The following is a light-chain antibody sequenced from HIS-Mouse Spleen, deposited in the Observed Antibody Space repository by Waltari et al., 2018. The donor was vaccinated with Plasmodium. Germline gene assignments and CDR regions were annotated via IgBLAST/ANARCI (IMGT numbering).Light chain of an antibody. J-gene: IGLJ1*01. CDR3: QAWDSSTDYV. Sequence: SYELTQPPSVSVSPGQTASINCSGDKFGDKDPCWYQQKPGQSPVLVIYQDSKRPSGIPERFSGSNSGNTATLTISGTQAMDEADYYCQAWDSSTDYVFGTGTKVTVL. V-gene: IGLV3-1*01. CDR2: QDS. CDR1: KFGDKD.